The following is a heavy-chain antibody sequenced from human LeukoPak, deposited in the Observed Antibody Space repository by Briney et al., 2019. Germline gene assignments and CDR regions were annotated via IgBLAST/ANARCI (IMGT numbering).Heavy chain of an antibody. J-gene: IGHJ5*02. Sequence: ASVKVSCKASGYTFTSYDINWVRQATGQGLEWMGWMNPNSGNTGYAQKFQGRVTMTRNTSISTAYMELSSLRSEDTAVYYCASSPLWFGETHLGSWFDPWGQGTLATVSS. D-gene: IGHD3-10*01. CDR1: GYTFTSYD. V-gene: IGHV1-8*01. CDR2: MNPNSGNT. CDR3: ASSPLWFGETHLGSWFDP.